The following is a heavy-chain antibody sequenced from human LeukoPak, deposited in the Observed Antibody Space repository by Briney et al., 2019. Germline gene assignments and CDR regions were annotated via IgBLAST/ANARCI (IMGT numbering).Heavy chain of an antibody. D-gene: IGHD3-16*01. CDR2: INPNSGRT. J-gene: IGHJ4*02. CDR1: GYTFTGYY. Sequence: ASVKVSCKASGYTFTGYYMHWVRQAPGQGLEWMGWINPNSGRTNYAQKFQGRVTMTRDTSISTAYMEVSRLRSDDTAVYYCARGLWGAYYFDYWGQGTLVTVSS. V-gene: IGHV1-2*02. CDR3: ARGLWGAYYFDY.